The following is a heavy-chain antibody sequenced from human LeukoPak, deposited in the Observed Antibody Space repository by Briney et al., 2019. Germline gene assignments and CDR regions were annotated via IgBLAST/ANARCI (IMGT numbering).Heavy chain of an antibody. D-gene: IGHD7-27*01. CDR2: IKQDGSEK. V-gene: IGHV3-7*01. J-gene: IGHJ5*02. Sequence: GGSLRLSCAASGFTFSSYWMSWVRQAPGKGLEWVANIKQDGSEKYYVDSVKGRFTISRDNTKNSLYLQMNSLRAEDTAVYYCARDHSTGEEDWFDPWGQGTLVTVSS. CDR3: ARDHSTGEEDWFDP. CDR1: GFTFSSYW.